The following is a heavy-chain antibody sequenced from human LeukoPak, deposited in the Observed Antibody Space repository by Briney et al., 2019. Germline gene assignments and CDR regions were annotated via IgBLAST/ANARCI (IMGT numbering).Heavy chain of an antibody. D-gene: IGHD2-15*01. CDR3: AVGVAAYYDAFDI. V-gene: IGHV1-8*01. Sequence: ASVKVSCKASGYTFTSYDINWVRQATGQGLEWMGWMNPNSGNTGYAQKFQGRVTMTRNTSISTAYMELSSLRSEDTAVYYCAVGVAAYYDAFDIWGQGTMVTVPS. CDR1: GYTFTSYD. CDR2: MNPNSGNT. J-gene: IGHJ3*02.